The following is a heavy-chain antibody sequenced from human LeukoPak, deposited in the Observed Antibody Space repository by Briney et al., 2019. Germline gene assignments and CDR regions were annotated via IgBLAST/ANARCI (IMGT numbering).Heavy chain of an antibody. J-gene: IGHJ4*02. CDR3: ARHVYGEYGPGDY. CDR2: MRYSGST. CDR1: GGSISSSSHY. V-gene: IGHV4-39*01. D-gene: IGHD4-17*01. Sequence: QASETLSLTCTVSGGSISSSSHYWGWLRQPPGKGLDWIGSMRYSGSTYYNLSLKSRVTISVDTSESQFSLKLSSVTAADTAVYYCARHVYGEYGPGDYWGQGILVTVSS.